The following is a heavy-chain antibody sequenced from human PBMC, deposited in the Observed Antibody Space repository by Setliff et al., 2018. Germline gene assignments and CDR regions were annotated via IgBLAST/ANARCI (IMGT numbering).Heavy chain of an antibody. CDR2: TIPLFGTT. CDR1: GGTFTNYG. J-gene: IGHJ6*03. V-gene: IGHV1-69*05. Sequence: ASVKVSCKASGGTFTNYGVSWVRQAPGQGLEWMGGTIPLFGTTDYAHKFHGRLTIITDESTSTASMELTSLTSDGTAVYYCAREGVDTRSSTDYRYYMDVWGKGTTVTVSS. D-gene: IGHD5-18*01. CDR3: AREGVDTRSSTDYRYYMDV.